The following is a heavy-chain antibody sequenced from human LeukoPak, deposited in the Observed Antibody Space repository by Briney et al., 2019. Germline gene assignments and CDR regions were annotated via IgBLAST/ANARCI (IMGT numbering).Heavy chain of an antibody. J-gene: IGHJ6*02. D-gene: IGHD6-13*01. CDR2: ISWNSGSI. CDR3: AKGSAAADRYGMDV. CDR1: GFTFDDYA. V-gene: IGHV3-9*01. Sequence: GGSLRLSCAASGFTFDDYAMHWVRQAPGKGLEWVSGISWNSGSIGYADSVKGRFTISRDNAKNSLHLQMNSLRAEDTALYYCAKGSAAADRYGMDVWGQGTTVTVSS.